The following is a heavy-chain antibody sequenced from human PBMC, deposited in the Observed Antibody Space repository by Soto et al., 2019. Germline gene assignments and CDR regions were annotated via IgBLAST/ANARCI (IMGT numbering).Heavy chain of an antibody. V-gene: IGHV1-69*02. CDR1: GGTFSSYT. CDR2: IIPILGIA. CDR3: ASSDYYGSGSYRFPFDY. J-gene: IGHJ4*02. D-gene: IGHD3-10*01. Sequence: QVQLVQSGAEVKKPGSSVKVSCKASGGTFSSYTISWVRQAPGQGLEWMGRIIPILGIANYAQKFQGRVTITEDKSTSTAYMELSSLRSEDTAVYYCASSDYYGSGSYRFPFDYWGQGTLVTVSS.